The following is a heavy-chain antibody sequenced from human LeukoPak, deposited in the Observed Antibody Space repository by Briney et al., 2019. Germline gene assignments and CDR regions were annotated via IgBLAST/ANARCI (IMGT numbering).Heavy chain of an antibody. V-gene: IGHV4-34*01. D-gene: IGHD2-15*01. CDR2: INHRGST. CDR3: ARGGCSGGSCYTLGGWFDH. Sequence: SETLSLTCALDGGSFSGYYWGWVRQPPGKGLEWNGEINHRGSTNYNPSLKSRVTISVDTSKNQFSLKLSSVAAADTAVYYCARGGCSGGSCYTLGGWFDHWGQGTLVTVSS. J-gene: IGHJ5*02. CDR1: GGSFSGYY.